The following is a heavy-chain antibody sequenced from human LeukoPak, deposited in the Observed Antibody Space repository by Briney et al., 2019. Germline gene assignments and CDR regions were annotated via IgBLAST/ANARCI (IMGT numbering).Heavy chain of an antibody. CDR3: ARGGQTSFDY. CDR1: GYTFTTYY. J-gene: IGHJ4*02. V-gene: IGHV1-46*01. Sequence: ASVKVSCKASGYTFTTYYMHWVRQAPGQGLEWMGIINPSGGTTRYTQKFQGRVTMTRDTSTGTVYMELSSLRSDDTAVYYCARGGQTSFDYWGQGTLVTVPS. CDR2: INPSGGTT.